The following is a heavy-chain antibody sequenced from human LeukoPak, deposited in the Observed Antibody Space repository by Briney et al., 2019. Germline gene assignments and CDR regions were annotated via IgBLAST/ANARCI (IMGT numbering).Heavy chain of an antibody. V-gene: IGHV3-21*04. J-gene: IGHJ4*02. CDR2: ISSSSSYI. CDR3: AKGGVISQYYFDY. D-gene: IGHD3-16*02. Sequence: GGSLRLSCAASGFTFSSYSMNWVRQAPGKGLEWVSSISSSSSYIYYADSVKGRFTISRDNAKNSLYLQMNSLRAEDTALYYCAKGGVISQYYFDYWGQGTLVTVSS. CDR1: GFTFSSYS.